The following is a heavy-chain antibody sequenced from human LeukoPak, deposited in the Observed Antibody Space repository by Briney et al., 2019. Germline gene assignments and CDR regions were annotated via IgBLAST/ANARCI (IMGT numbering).Heavy chain of an antibody. D-gene: IGHD4-11*01. V-gene: IGHV4-30-4*01. Sequence: SETLSLTCTVSGGSISSGDYYWSWIRQPPGKGLEWIGYMYYSGSTYYNPSLKSRVTISVDTSKNQFSLKLSSVTAADTAVYYCARKVRSNPHRWFDPWGQGTLVTVSS. J-gene: IGHJ5*02. CDR2: MYYSGST. CDR1: GGSISSGDYY. CDR3: ARKVRSNPHRWFDP.